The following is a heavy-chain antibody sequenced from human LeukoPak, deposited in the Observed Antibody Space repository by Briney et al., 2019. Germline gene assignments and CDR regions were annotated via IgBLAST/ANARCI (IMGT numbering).Heavy chain of an antibody. CDR1: GFTFNGYS. CDR3: ARETRYTSDC. J-gene: IGHJ4*02. Sequence: GGSLRLSCAASGFTFNGYSMNWVRQAPGKGLEWISYISGSGGTMAYADSVRGRFTISRDNAKNSLYLQMNSLRVEDTAVYYCARETRYTSDCWGQGTLVTVSS. CDR2: ISGSGGTM. D-gene: IGHD5-18*01. V-gene: IGHV3-48*01.